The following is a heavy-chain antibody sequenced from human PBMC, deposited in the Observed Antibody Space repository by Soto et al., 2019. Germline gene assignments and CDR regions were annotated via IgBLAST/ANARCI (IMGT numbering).Heavy chain of an antibody. Sequence: QVQLVQSGAEVKKPGSSVNVSCKASGGTFSSSAISWVRQAPGQGLEWMGGIIPIFGTANYAQKFQGRVTITADESRSKADMELSSLRSGGAAVYYCAREGHKGTDSGYDDYWGQGALVTVSA. CDR1: GGTFSSSA. J-gene: IGHJ4*02. D-gene: IGHD5-12*01. CDR3: AREGHKGTDSGYDDY. V-gene: IGHV1-69*01. CDR2: IIPIFGTA.